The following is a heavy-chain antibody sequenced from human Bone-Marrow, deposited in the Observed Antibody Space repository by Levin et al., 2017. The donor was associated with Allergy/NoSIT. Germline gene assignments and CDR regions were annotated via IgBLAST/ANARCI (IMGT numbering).Heavy chain of an antibody. J-gene: IGHJ4*02. CDR3: AKDLNDYFGSGNYFVS. CDR2: ISGTGEST. V-gene: IGHV3-23*01. Sequence: ETLSLTCEASGFMFSDYGMNWVRQAPGKGLEWVSGISGTGESTQYADSVKGRFAISRDNPRNTLNLQMNSLRVEDTATYYCAKDLNDYFGSGNYFVSWGQGTLVTVSS. CDR1: GFMFSDYG. D-gene: IGHD3-10*01.